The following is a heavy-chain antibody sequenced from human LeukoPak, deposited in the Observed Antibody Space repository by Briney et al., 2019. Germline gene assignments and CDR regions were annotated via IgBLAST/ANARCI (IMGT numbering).Heavy chain of an antibody. J-gene: IGHJ4*02. V-gene: IGHV3-49*03. Sequence: QTGGSLRLSCTASGFTFGDYAMGWFRQAPGKGLEWVGFIRSKAYGGTTEYAASVKGRFTISRDDSKSIAYLQMNSLKTEDTAVYYCTPDYGDYVVHYWGQGTLVTVSS. CDR3: TPDYGDYVVHY. CDR1: GFTFGDYA. CDR2: IRSKAYGGTT. D-gene: IGHD4-17*01.